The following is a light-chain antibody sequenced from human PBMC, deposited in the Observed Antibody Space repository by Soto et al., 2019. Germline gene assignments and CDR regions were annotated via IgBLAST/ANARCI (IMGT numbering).Light chain of an antibody. V-gene: IGLV2-11*01. Sequence: QSVLTQPRSVSGSPGQSVTISCTGTSSDIGLYNYVSWFQQHPGKVPKLMIFDVSKRPSGVPDRFSGSKSGNTASLTISGLQAEDEADYYCCSYAGSYAYVFGNGTKVTVL. CDR3: CSYAGSYAYV. J-gene: IGLJ1*01. CDR1: SSDIGLYNY. CDR2: DVS.